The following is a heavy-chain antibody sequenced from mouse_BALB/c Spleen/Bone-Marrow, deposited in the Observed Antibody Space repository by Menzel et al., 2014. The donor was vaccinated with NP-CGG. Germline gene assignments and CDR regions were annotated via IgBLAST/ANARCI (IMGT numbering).Heavy chain of an antibody. CDR1: GFNIKDTY. D-gene: IGHD1-1*01. CDR2: IDPANGNT. Sequence: VQLKESGAELVKPGASVKLSCTASGFNIKDTYMHWVKQRPEQGLEWIGRIDPANGNTKYDPKFQGKATITADTSSNTAYLQLSSLTSEDTAVFYCVRSREYYFDYWGQGTTLTVSS. CDR3: VRSREYYFDY. V-gene: IGHV14-3*02. J-gene: IGHJ2*01.